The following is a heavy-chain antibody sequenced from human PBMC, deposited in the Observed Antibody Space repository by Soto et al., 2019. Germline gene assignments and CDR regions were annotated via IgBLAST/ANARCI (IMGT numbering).Heavy chain of an antibody. Sequence: SAAPSATSTVWCGSVISEYWIWIRQPRGKGLEWIGYIYYSGSTNYNPSLKSRVTISVDTSKNQFPLQLSSVTAADTAVHYCARGVRKWFGESLKFDYWGQGTLVTVSS. J-gene: IGHJ4*02. CDR3: ARGVRKWFGESLKFDY. D-gene: IGHD3-10*01. CDR1: CGSVISEY. V-gene: IGHV4-59*02. CDR2: IYYSGST.